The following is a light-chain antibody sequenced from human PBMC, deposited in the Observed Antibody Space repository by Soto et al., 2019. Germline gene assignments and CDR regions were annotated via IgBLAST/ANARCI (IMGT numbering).Light chain of an antibody. CDR3: QQTYKIPLT. CDR1: QSIRYY. CDR2: AAS. Sequence: DIQLTQSPPTLSASVGDRVTITCRASQSIRYYLAWYQQELGEAPKLLIHAASSLQGGVPSRFSGSGSGTDFTLTISSLQPEDFATYYCQQTYKIPLTFGGGTKVEI. J-gene: IGKJ4*01. V-gene: IGKV1-39*01.